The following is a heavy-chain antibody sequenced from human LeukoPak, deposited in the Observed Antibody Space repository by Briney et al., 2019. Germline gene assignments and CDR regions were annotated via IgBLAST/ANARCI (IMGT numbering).Heavy chain of an antibody. J-gene: IGHJ4*02. CDR3: GGFGYEAAVDL. Sequence: PGGSLRLSCAASGFTFSTCWMTWVRQAPVKGLEWVANIKPDGSETYYVDPVKGRFTISRDNAKSFLYLQMNSLRGEDSAVYYCGGFGYEAAVDLWGQGTLVTVSS. CDR2: IKPDGSET. V-gene: IGHV3-7*01. D-gene: IGHD6-13*01. CDR1: GFTFSTCW.